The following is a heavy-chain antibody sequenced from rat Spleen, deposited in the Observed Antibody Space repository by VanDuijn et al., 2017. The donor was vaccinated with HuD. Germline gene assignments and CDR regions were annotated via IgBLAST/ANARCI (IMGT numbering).Heavy chain of an antibody. CDR2: VSSGGNT. Sequence: QVQLKESGPGLVQPSQTLSLTGTVSGFSLTSDGVSWVRQPPGKGLEWIAAVSSGGNTYYDSTLKSRLSISRDTSKSQVFLKMNSLQTEDTAIYFCTRDNSGPFDYWGQGVMVTVSS. CDR1: GFSLTSDG. D-gene: IGHD4-3*01. J-gene: IGHJ2*01. V-gene: IGHV2S8*01. CDR3: TRDNSGPFDY.